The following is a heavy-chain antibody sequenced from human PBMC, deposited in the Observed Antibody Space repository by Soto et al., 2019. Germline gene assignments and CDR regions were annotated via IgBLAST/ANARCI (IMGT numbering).Heavy chain of an antibody. CDR1: GGSISSGDYY. CDR3: ARADPDDYYDSSGKHRY. Sequence: QVQLQESGPGLVKPSQTLSLTCTVSGGSISSGDYYWSWIRQPPGKGLEWIGYIYYSGSTYYNPSLKRRVTISVDTSKSQFSLKLSSVTAADTAVYYCARADPDDYYDSSGKHRYWGQGTLVTVSS. V-gene: IGHV4-30-4*01. D-gene: IGHD3-22*01. J-gene: IGHJ4*02. CDR2: IYYSGST.